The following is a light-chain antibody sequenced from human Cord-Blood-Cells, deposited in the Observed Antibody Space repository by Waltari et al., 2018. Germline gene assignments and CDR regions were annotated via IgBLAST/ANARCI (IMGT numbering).Light chain of an antibody. CDR3: QQYGSTPGT. CDR2: GAS. CDR1: QSVSSSY. V-gene: IGKV3-20*01. Sequence: EIVLTQSPGTLSLSPGERATLPCRASQSVSSSYLARYQQKPGQAPRLLIYGASSRATGIPDRFSGSGSGTDFTLTISRLEPEDFAVYYCQQYGSTPGTFGQGTKLEIK. J-gene: IGKJ2*01.